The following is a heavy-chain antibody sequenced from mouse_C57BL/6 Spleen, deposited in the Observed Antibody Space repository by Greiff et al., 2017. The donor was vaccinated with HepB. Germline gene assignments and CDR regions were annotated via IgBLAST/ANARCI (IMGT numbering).Heavy chain of an antibody. CDR1: GYTFTSYW. V-gene: IGHV1-59*01. CDR2: IDPSDSYT. Sequence: VQLQQPGAELVRPGTSVKLSCKASGYTFTSYWMHWVKQRPGQGLEWIGVIDPSDSYTNYNQKFKGKATLTVDTSSSTAYMQLSSLTSEDSAVYYCARSGLRLYYAMDYWGQGTSVTVSS. CDR3: ARSGLRLYYAMDY. J-gene: IGHJ4*01. D-gene: IGHD1-2*01.